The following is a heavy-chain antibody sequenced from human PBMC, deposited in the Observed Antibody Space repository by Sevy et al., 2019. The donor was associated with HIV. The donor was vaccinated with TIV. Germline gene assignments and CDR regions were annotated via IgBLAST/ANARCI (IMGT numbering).Heavy chain of an antibody. Sequence: GGSLRLSCAASGFTFSSYAMRWVRQAPGKGLEWVSGISGGSGGTTYYADSVKGRFTISRDNSKNTLYLQMNTLRAEDTAVYYCAKPRESSSYYMDVWGKGTTVTVSS. V-gene: IGHV3-23*01. J-gene: IGHJ6*03. D-gene: IGHD1-26*01. CDR2: ISGGSGGTT. CDR3: AKPRESSSYYMDV. CDR1: GFTFSSYA.